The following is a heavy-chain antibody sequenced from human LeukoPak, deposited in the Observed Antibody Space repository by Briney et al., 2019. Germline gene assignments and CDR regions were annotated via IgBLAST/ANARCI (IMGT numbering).Heavy chain of an antibody. J-gene: IGHJ4*02. CDR1: GFTFSIFA. Sequence: GGSLRLSCAGSGFTFSIFAMNWVRQAPGKGLEWMGGFDPEDVETIYAQKFQGRVTMTEDTSTETAYMELTSLRPEDTAVYYCATDFYRGRQFDYWGQGTLVTVSS. CDR2: FDPEDVET. CDR3: ATDFYRGRQFDY. V-gene: IGHV1-24*01. D-gene: IGHD2/OR15-2a*01.